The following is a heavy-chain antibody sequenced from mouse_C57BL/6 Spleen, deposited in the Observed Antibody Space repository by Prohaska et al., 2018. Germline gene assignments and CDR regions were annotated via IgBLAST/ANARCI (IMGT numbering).Heavy chain of an antibody. J-gene: IGHJ1*03. CDR2: INSDGSEI. V-gene: IGHV11-2*01. CDR3: MRYGNYWYFDV. D-gene: IGHD2-1*01. CDR1: GFTFSGFW. Sequence: EVQLLETGGGLVQPGGSRGLSCEGSGFTFSGFWMSWVRQTPGKTLEWIGDINSDGSEINYAPSIKDRFTIFRDKDKSTLYLQMSNVRSEDTATYFCMRYGNYWYFDVWGTGTTVTVSS.